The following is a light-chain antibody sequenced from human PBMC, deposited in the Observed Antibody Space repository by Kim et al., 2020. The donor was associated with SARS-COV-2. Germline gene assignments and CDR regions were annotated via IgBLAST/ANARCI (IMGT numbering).Light chain of an antibody. CDR1: QSVNTN. CDR3: QQYSHWPPYT. J-gene: IGKJ2*01. V-gene: IGKV3-15*01. Sequence: PGGRVALSCRASQSVNTNLAWYQQRPGQAPRILIYGASTRATDIPARCSGSGSGTEFTLIVSSLQSEDFAVYYCQQYSHWPPYTFGPGTKVDIK. CDR2: GAS.